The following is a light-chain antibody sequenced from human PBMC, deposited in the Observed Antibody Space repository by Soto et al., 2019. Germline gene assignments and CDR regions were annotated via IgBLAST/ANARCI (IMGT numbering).Light chain of an antibody. CDR1: QSLLHSSNNKNY. J-gene: IGKJ4*01. CDR2: WAS. V-gene: IGKV4-1*01. CDR3: QQYSSRPQIT. Sequence: DIVMTQSPDSLAVSLGERATINCKSSQSLLHSSNNKNYLAWYQQKQRQPPKLILSWASTRASGVPDRFSGSGAGTDFTLNITSLKPEDVAVYSWQQYSSRPQITFGGGNMVEIK.